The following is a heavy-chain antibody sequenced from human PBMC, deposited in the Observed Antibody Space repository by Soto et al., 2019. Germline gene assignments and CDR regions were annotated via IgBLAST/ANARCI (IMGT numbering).Heavy chain of an antibody. CDR1: GVSLTSYY. J-gene: IGHJ4*02. D-gene: IGHD3-10*01. CDR3: ARGKGTHRY. V-gene: IGHV4-59*01. CDR2: IFCNGTT. Sequence: SETLSLTCSVSGVSLTSYYWSWIRQTPGKTLEWIGCIFCNGTTNYNPSLKSRVTISLDMSKNQFSLKLNSVTAEDTALYYCARGKGTHRYWGQGTLVTVSS.